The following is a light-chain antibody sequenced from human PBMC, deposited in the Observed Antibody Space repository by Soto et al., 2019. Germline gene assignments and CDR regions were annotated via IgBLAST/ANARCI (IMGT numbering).Light chain of an antibody. CDR3: ATWDDSVYGPV. V-gene: IGLV1-44*01. CDR1: SSNIGANP. J-gene: IGLJ2*01. Sequence: QSVLTQPTSASGTPGQRVTISCSGRSSNIGANPVNWYQQLPGMAPTVLIYSNDQRPSGVPDRFSGSKSGTSASLAISGLQSEDEADYYCATWDDSVYGPVFGGGTKLTVL. CDR2: SND.